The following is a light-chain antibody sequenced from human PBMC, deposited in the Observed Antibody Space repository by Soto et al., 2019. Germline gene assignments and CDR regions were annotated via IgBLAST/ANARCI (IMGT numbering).Light chain of an antibody. CDR3: QQSHNTPYT. CDR1: QSVNTY. CDR2: AAT. Sequence: DIQMTQSPSSLSASVGDRVTITCRASQSVNTYLNWYQKRQGKAPKLLIYAATSLQSGVPPRFSGSGSGTNFNLTIRALPPEDFATYYCQQSHNTPYTFGLGTMLEVK. J-gene: IGKJ2*01. V-gene: IGKV1-39*01.